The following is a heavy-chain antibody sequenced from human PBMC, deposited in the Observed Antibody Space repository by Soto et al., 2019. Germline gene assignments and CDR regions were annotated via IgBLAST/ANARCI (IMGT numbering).Heavy chain of an antibody. CDR1: GGSISTYY. CDR2: IYYSGST. CDR3: ARGRPWELYDY. Sequence: SETLSLTCTVSGGSISTYYWSWIRQPPGKGLKRVGYIYYSGSTNYNPSLKSRVTIAVDTSNNQFSLKLSSMTAADTAVYYCARGRPWELYDYWGQGTLVTVSS. V-gene: IGHV4-59*12. D-gene: IGHD1-7*01. J-gene: IGHJ4*02.